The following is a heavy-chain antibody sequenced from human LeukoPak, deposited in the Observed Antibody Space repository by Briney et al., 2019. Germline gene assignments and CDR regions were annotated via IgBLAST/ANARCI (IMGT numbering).Heavy chain of an antibody. CDR1: GTSISNYH. J-gene: IGHJ4*02. CDR2: ISYRGVT. D-gene: IGHD3-22*01. Sequence: PSEILSLTCTVSGTSISNYHWSWIRQPPGKGLEWIGYISYRGVTNYNPSLKSRITISVDTSKNQFSLRMNSVTAADTAVYYCARDLLRSSYYYFDYWGQGTLVTVSS. CDR3: ARDLLRSSYYYFDY. V-gene: IGHV4-59*01.